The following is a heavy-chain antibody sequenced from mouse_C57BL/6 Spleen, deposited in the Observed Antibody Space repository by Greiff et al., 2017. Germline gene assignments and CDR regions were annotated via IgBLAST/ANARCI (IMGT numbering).Heavy chain of an antibody. V-gene: IGHV1-15*01. Sequence: VKLQESGAELVRPGASVTLSCKASGYTFTDYEMHWVKQTPVHGLEWIGAIDPETGGTAYNQKFKGKARLTADKSSSTAYMELRSLAAEDSAVYYSTRRKSYFDYWGQGTTLTVSA. CDR2: IDPETGGT. CDR1: GYTFTDYE. J-gene: IGHJ2*01. CDR3: TRRKSYFDY.